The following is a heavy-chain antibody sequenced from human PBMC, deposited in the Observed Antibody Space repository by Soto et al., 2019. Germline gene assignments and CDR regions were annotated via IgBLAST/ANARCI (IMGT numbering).Heavy chain of an antibody. V-gene: IGHV4-30-4*01. Sequence: QVQLQESGPGLVKPSQTLSLTCTVSGGSISSGDYYWSWIRQPPGKGLEWIGYIYYSGSTYYNPSLKSRVTISVDTSTNQFSLKLSSVTAADTAVYYCAREEIRHYDSSGYRNYYGMDVWGQGTTVTVSS. J-gene: IGHJ6*02. D-gene: IGHD3-22*01. CDR3: AREEIRHYDSSGYRNYYGMDV. CDR2: IYYSGST. CDR1: GGSISSGDYY.